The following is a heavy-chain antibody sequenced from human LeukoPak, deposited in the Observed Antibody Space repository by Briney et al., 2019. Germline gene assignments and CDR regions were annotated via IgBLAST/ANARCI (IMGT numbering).Heavy chain of an antibody. D-gene: IGHD3-9*01. Sequence: GGSLRLSCAASGFTFSLYWMNWVRRAPGKGLEWVASIKQDGSEKNYVDSVKGRFTISRDNAKNSLYLQMNNLRVEDTAMYYCAGGTGFIIKDWGQGTLVTVSS. J-gene: IGHJ4*02. V-gene: IGHV3-7*03. CDR1: GFTFSLYW. CDR2: IKQDGSEK. CDR3: AGGTGFIIKD.